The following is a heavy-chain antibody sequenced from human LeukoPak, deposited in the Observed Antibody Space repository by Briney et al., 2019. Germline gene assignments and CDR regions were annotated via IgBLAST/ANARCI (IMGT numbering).Heavy chain of an antibody. CDR3: AQRLTLDY. CDR2: ISYDGSNK. D-gene: IGHD6-25*01. J-gene: IGHJ4*02. Sequence: GGSLRLSCAASGFTFSSYAMHWVRQAPGKGLEWVAVISYDGSNKYYADSVKGRFTISRDNSKNTLYLQMNGLRAEDTAVYYCAQRLTLDYWGQGTLVTVSS. V-gene: IGHV3-30-3*01. CDR1: GFTFSSYA.